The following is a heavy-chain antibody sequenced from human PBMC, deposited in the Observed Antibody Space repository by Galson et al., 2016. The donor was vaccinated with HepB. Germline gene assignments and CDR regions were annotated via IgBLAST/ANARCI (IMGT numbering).Heavy chain of an antibody. D-gene: IGHD1-14*01. CDR3: ARLTLPGICCYFYY. CDR2: ISYPGTSQ. CDR1: GFTFSRYG. Sequence: SLRLSCAASGFTFSRYGMHWVRQAPGKGLEWVAVISYPGTSQYYADSVKGRFTISRDNSKNTLYLQINSLRAEDTAIYYCARLTLPGICCYFYYWGQGTLVTVSP. V-gene: IGHV3-30*03. J-gene: IGHJ4*02.